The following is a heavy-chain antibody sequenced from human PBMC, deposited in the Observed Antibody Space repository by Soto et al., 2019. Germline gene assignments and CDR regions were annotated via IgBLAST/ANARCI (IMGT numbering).Heavy chain of an antibody. D-gene: IGHD2-15*01. CDR2: FYYSGST. J-gene: IGHJ5*02. CDR1: GGSISSYY. CDR3: ARYSRPEFRNWFDP. Sequence: SETLSLTCTDSGGSISSYYWSWIRQPPGKGLEWIGYFYYSGSTNYNPSLKSRVTISVDTSKNQFSLKLSSVTAADTAVYYCARYSRPEFRNWFDPWGQGTLVTVSS. V-gene: IGHV4-59*01.